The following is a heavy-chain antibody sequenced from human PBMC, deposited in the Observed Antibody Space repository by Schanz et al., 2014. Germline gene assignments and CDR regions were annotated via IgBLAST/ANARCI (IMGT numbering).Heavy chain of an antibody. CDR2: IHHSGTT. V-gene: IGHV4-4*02. D-gene: IGHD2-21*01. CDR3: TRSTLWSYDV. Sequence: QVQLQESGPGLVKPSGTLSLTCTISRDSIRNGHWWHWVRQPPGKGLEWIGEIHHSGTTNYNPSHKSRVTISVDKSKNQFSLILSSMTAADTAVYYCTRSTLWSYDVWGRGTMVIVSS. J-gene: IGHJ3*01. CDR1: RDSIRNGHW.